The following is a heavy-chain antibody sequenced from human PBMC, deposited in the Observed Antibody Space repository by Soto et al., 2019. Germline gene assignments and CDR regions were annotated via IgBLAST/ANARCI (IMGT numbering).Heavy chain of an antibody. V-gene: IGHV1-8*01. J-gene: IGHJ6*02. D-gene: IGHD6-13*01. CDR3: ARGRTYSSSWFQGKGRGMDV. CDR2: MNPNSGNT. Sequence: QVQLVQSGAEVKKPGASVKVSCKASGYTFTSYDIHWVRQATGQGLEWMGWMNPNSGNTGYAQKFQGGVTMTRNTSISTAYMELSSLISEDTAVYYCARGRTYSSSWFQGKGRGMDVWGQGTTVTVSS. CDR1: GYTFTSYD.